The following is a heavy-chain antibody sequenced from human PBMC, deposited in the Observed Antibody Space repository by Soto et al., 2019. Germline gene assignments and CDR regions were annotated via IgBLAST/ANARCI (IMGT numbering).Heavy chain of an antibody. CDR1: GYTFTSYG. V-gene: IGHV1-18*01. Sequence: GASVKVSCKASGYTFTSYGISWVRQAPGQGLEWMGWISAYNGNTNYAQKLQGRVTMTTGTSTSTAYMELRSLRSDDTAVYYCARYAGPYYYYYYMDVWGKGTTVTVSS. CDR2: ISAYNGNT. J-gene: IGHJ6*03. CDR3: ARYAGPYYYYYYMDV. D-gene: IGHD2-2*01.